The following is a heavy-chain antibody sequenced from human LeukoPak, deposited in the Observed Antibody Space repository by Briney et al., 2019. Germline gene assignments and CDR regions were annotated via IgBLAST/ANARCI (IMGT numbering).Heavy chain of an antibody. D-gene: IGHD5-18*01. CDR3: AKARGYSYGYGYFDY. J-gene: IGHJ4*02. CDR1: GFTFSSYA. V-gene: IGHV3-23*01. Sequence: GGSLRLSCAASGFTFSSYAMSWVRQAPGKGLEWVSAISGSGGSTYYADSVKGRFTISRDNSKNTLYLQMNSLRAEDTAVYYCAKARGYSYGYGYFDYWGQGTLVTVSS. CDR2: ISGSGGST.